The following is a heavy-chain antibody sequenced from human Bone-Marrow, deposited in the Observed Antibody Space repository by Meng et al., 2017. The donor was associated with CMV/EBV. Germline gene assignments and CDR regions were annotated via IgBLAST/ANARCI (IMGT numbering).Heavy chain of an antibody. CDR3: AHRVGIAVAGNFDY. D-gene: IGHD6-19*01. CDR2: IYWNDDK. CDR1: GFSLSTSRVG. V-gene: IGHV2-5*01. J-gene: IGHJ4*02. Sequence: SGPTLVKPTQTLTLTCTFSGFSLSTSRVGVGWIRQPPGKALEWLALIYWNDDKRYSPSLKSRLTITKDTSKNQVVLTMTNMDPVDTATYYCAHRVGIAVAGNFDYWGQGTLVTVSS.